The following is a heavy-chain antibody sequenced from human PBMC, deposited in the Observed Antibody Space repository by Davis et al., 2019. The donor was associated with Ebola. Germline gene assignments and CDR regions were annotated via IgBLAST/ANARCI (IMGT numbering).Heavy chain of an antibody. CDR2: IRSKANSYAT. V-gene: IGHV3-73*01. CDR1: GFTFSGSA. D-gene: IGHD7-27*01. Sequence: GESLKISCAASGFTFSGSAMHWVRQASGKGLEWVGRIRSKANSYATAYAASVKGRFTISRDDSKNTAYLQMNSLKTEDTAVYYCTALNGDYGVDVWGQGTTVTVSS. J-gene: IGHJ6*02. CDR3: TALNGDYGVDV.